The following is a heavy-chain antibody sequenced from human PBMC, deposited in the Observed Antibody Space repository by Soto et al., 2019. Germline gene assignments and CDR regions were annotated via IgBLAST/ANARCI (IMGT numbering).Heavy chain of an antibody. J-gene: IGHJ4*02. CDR1: GFTFSSYS. D-gene: IGHD3-3*01. V-gene: IGHV3-21*01. CDR2: ISSSSSYI. CDR3: ARVPLLEWSYTTPY. Sequence: GGSPRLSCAASGFTFSSYSMNWVRQAPGKGLEWVSSISSSSSYIYYADSVKGRFTISRDNAKNSLYLQMNSLRAEDTAVYYCARVPLLEWSYTTPYWGQGTLVTVSS.